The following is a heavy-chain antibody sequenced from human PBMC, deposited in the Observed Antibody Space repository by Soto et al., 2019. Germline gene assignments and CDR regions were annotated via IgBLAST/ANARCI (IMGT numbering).Heavy chain of an antibody. D-gene: IGHD5-12*01. CDR2: IIPILGIA. CDR1: GGTFSSYT. V-gene: IGHV1-69*02. CDR3: AASSGYDYYYCYGMDV. J-gene: IGHJ6*02. Sequence: QVQLVQSGAEVKKPGSSVKVSCKASGGTFSSYTISWVRQAPGQGLEWMGRIIPILGIANYGQKFQGRVTITADKSTSTADLERSSLRSEDTAVYSCAASSGYDYYYCYGMDVWGQGTTVAVSS.